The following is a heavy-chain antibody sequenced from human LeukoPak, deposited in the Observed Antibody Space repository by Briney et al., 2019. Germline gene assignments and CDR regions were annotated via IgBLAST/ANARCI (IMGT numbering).Heavy chain of an antibody. D-gene: IGHD1-14*01. CDR3: AREAPDLSNWYFDL. J-gene: IGHJ2*01. V-gene: IGHV3-23*01. Sequence: GGSLRLSCAASGFTVSDYSMAWVRQAPGKGLEWVSAISGSGSYTDYADSVKGRFTISKDNSKNTLYLQMNSLRAEDTAVYYCAREAPDLSNWYFDLWGRGTLVTVSS. CDR2: ISGSGSYT. CDR1: GFTVSDYS.